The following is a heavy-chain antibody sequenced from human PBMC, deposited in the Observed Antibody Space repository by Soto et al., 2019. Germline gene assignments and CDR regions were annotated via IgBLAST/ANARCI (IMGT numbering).Heavy chain of an antibody. D-gene: IGHD1-26*01. CDR1: GGSISSGDYY. Sequence: SETLSLTCTVSGGSISSGDYYWSWIRQPPGKGLEWIGYIYYSGSTYYNPSLKSRVTISVDTSKNQFSLKLSSVTAADTAVYYCARDSGPREWELYEFDYWGQGTLVTVSS. CDR3: ARDSGPREWELYEFDY. CDR2: IYYSGST. V-gene: IGHV4-30-4*01. J-gene: IGHJ4*02.